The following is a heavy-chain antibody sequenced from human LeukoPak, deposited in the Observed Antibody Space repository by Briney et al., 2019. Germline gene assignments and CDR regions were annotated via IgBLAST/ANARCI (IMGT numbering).Heavy chain of an antibody. CDR2: ISSSSSYI. Sequence: GGSLRLSCEASGFDFSSYDMNWVRQAPGKGLEWVSSISSSSSYIYYADSVKGRFTISRDNAKNSLYLQMNSLRAEDTAVYYCARATTVTSWYFDYWGQGTLVTVSS. J-gene: IGHJ4*02. CDR1: GFDFSSYD. D-gene: IGHD4-17*01. V-gene: IGHV3-21*01. CDR3: ARATTVTSWYFDY.